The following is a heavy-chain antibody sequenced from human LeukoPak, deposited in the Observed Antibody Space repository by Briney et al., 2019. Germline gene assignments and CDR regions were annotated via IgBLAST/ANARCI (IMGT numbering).Heavy chain of an antibody. J-gene: IGHJ3*02. CDR2: ISSSSSTI. CDR3: ARFIASPGPDAFDI. D-gene: IGHD6-13*01. Sequence: LRLSCAASGFTFSSYSMNWVRQAPGKGLEWVSYISSSSSTIYYADSVKGRFTISRDSARNSVYLQMNSLRADETAVYFCARFIASPGPDAFDIWGQGTLVTVSS. CDR1: GFTFSSYS. V-gene: IGHV3-48*04.